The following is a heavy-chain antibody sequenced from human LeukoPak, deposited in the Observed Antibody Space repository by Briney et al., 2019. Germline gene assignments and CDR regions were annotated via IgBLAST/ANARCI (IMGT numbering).Heavy chain of an antibody. CDR3: ARDLPPRYYDSSGYSLSLDY. D-gene: IGHD3-22*01. Sequence: ASVKVSCKASGGTFSSYAISWVRQAPGQGLEWMGRIIPILGIANYAEKFQGRVTITADKSTSTAYMELSGLRSEDTAVYYCARDLPPRYYDSSGYSLSLDYWGQGTLVTVSS. CDR2: IIPILGIA. CDR1: GGTFSSYA. J-gene: IGHJ4*02. V-gene: IGHV1-69*04.